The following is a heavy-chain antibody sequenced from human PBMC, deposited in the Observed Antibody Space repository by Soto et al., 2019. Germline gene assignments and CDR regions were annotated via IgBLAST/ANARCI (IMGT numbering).Heavy chain of an antibody. J-gene: IGHJ4*02. CDR3: TTIRGDRDSSSWYLNY. Sequence: GGSLRLSCAASGFTFSNAWMSWVRQAPGKGLEWVGRIKSKADGGTKDYAEPGKGRFTISSDNSKNSLYLQMNSLKTEDTDEYYCTTIRGDRDSSSWYLNYWGQGTLVTVSS. CDR2: IKSKADGGTK. D-gene: IGHD6-13*01. CDR1: GFTFSNAW. V-gene: IGHV3-15*01.